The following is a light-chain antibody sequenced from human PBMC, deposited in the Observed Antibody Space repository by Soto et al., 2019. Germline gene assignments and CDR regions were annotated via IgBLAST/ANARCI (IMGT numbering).Light chain of an antibody. CDR2: WAS. V-gene: IGKV4-1*01. CDR3: QQYYSSWWT. Sequence: DIVMTQSPDSLAVSLGERATINCKSSQSVLYSSNNKNYLAWYQQKPGQPPKLLIYWASTRESGVPDRFSGSGSGTDFTLTISSLQAEDEAVYYCQQYYSSWWTFGQGTKVEIK. J-gene: IGKJ1*01. CDR1: QSVLYSSNNKNY.